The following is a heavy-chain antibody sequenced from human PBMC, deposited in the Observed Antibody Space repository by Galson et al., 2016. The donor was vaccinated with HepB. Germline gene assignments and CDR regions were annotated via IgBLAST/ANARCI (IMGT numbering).Heavy chain of an antibody. Sequence: ETLSLTCTVSGDSISNVGRHWGWFRQSPEMGLEYIGSIHSSGTSYYNPSLTSRVTVSADMSRNQFFLSLTSVTAADTAIYYCVRLGTASAVANRRGSVYWGQGTRVTVSS. CDR1: GDSISNVGRH. D-gene: IGHD2-2*01. J-gene: IGHJ4*02. CDR2: IHSSGTS. CDR3: VRLGTASAVANRRGSVY. V-gene: IGHV4-39*01.